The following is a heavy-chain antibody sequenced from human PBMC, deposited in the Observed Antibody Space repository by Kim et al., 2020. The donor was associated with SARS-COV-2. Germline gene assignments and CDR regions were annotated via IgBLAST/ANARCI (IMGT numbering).Heavy chain of an antibody. CDR2: ISAYNGNT. J-gene: IGHJ2*01. D-gene: IGHD3-22*01. CDR1: GYTFTSYG. Sequence: ASVKVSCKASGYTFTSYGISWVRQAPGQGLEWMGWISAYNGNTNYAQKLQGRVTMTTDTSTSTAYMELRSLRSDDTAVYYCARDFPFYDSSGRTGPYFDLWGRGTLVTVSS. V-gene: IGHV1-18*01. CDR3: ARDFPFYDSSGRTGPYFDL.